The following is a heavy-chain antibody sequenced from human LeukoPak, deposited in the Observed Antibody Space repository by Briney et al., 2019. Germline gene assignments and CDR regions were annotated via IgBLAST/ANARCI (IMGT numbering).Heavy chain of an antibody. CDR1: GYTLTELS. CDR3: ATDLVGGRGFDY. CDR2: FDPEDDET. D-gene: IGHD3-10*01. Sequence: VASVKVSCKVSGYTLTELSMHWVRQAPGKGLEGMGGFDPEDDETIYAQKFQGRVTMTEDTSIETAYMELSSLRSEDTAVYYCATDLVGGRGFDYWGQGTLVTVSS. V-gene: IGHV1-24*01. J-gene: IGHJ4*02.